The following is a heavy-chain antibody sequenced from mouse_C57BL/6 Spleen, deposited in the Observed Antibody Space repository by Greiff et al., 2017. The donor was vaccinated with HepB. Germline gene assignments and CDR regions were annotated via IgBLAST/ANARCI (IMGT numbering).Heavy chain of an antibody. CDR1: GYTFTNYW. CDR2: IYPGGGYT. J-gene: IGHJ1*03. D-gene: IGHD5-1-1*01. V-gene: IGHV1-63*01. Sequence: QVQLQQSGAELVRPGTSVKMSCKASGYTFTNYWIGWAKQRPGHGLEWIGDIYPGGGYTNYNEKFKGKATLTADKSSSTAYMQFSSLTSEDAAIYYCAREGYTSGYFDVWGTGTTVTVSS. CDR3: AREGYTSGYFDV.